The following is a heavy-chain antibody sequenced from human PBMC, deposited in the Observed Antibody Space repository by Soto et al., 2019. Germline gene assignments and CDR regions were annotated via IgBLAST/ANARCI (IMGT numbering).Heavy chain of an antibody. CDR3: AREDTMVRGIIP. Sequence: SETLSLTCNVSGVSITSGDYYWNWIRQPPGKGLEWIGYIHYSGNTYYNPSLKSRLTTSVDTSKNQFSLRLTSVTAADTAVYYCAREDTMVRGIIPWGQGTLVTVSS. V-gene: IGHV4-30-4*01. CDR2: IHYSGNT. J-gene: IGHJ4*02. D-gene: IGHD3-10*01. CDR1: GVSITSGDYY.